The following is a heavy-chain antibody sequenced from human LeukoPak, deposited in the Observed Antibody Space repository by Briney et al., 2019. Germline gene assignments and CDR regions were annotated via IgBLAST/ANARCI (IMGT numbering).Heavy chain of an antibody. CDR3: ASSARDYGDHFDY. CDR2: ISWNSGSI. CDR1: GFTFDDYA. D-gene: IGHD4-17*01. V-gene: IGHV3-9*01. Sequence: QPGRSLRLSCAASGFTFDDYAMHWVRQAPGKGLEWVSGISWNSGSIGYADSVKGRFTISRDNAKNSLYLQMNSLRAEDTAVYYCASSARDYGDHFDYWGQGTLVTVSS. J-gene: IGHJ4*02.